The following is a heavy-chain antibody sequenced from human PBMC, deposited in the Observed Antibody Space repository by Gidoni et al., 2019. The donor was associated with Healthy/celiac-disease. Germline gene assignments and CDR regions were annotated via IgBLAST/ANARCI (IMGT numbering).Heavy chain of an antibody. D-gene: IGHD3-22*01. V-gene: IGHV3-66*01. CDR1: GFTVSSNY. CDR3: ARDPPYYDSSGCI. J-gene: IGHJ3*02. CDR2: IYSGGST. Sequence: EVQLVESGGGLVQPGGSMRLSCAASGFTVSSNYMSWVRQAPGKGLEWVSVIYSGGSTYYADSVKGRFTISRDNSKNTLYLQMNSLRAEDTAVYYCARDPPYYDSSGCIWGQGTMVTVSS.